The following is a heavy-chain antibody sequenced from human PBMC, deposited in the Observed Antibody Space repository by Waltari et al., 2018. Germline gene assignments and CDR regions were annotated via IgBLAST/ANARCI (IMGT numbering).Heavy chain of an antibody. J-gene: IGHJ5*02. V-gene: IGHV3-74*01. Sequence: EVQLVESGGGLVQPGGSLSLSCAASGFTFTRYWMHWVRQAPGKGLVWVSRINIDESGTSYADSVKGRFTISRDNTKNTLYLQMNSLRAEDTAVYYCARSCGLRCHWFDPWGQGTLVTVSS. CDR3: ARSCGLRCHWFDP. CDR2: INIDESGT. CDR1: GFTFTRYW. D-gene: IGHD4-17*01.